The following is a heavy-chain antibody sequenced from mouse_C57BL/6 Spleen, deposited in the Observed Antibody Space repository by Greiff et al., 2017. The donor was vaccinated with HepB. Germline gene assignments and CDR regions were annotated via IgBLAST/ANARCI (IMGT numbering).Heavy chain of an antibody. V-gene: IGHV1-64*01. D-gene: IGHD1-1*01. J-gene: IGHJ1*03. CDR2: IHPNSGST. Sequence: QVQLKQPGAELVKPGASVKLSCKASGYTFTSYWMHWVKQRPGPGLEWIGMIHPNSGSTNYNEKFKSKATLTVDKSSSTAYMQLSSLTSEDSAVYYCASSYYYGSSHWYFDVWGTGTTVTVSS. CDR3: ASSYYYGSSHWYFDV. CDR1: GYTFTSYW.